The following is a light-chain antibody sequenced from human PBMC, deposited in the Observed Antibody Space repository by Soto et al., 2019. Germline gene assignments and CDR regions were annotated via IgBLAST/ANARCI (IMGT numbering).Light chain of an antibody. V-gene: IGKV1-27*01. CDR2: GAS. J-gene: IGKJ1*01. CDR1: QDIRKY. Sequence: DIQMTQSPSSLSASVGDRVTITCRASQDIRKYLAWYQQKPGKVPKLLIYGASILQSGVPSRFSGSRSGTDFSLTISSLQPEDVATYYCQKYNSVPLTFGQGTKVEIK. CDR3: QKYNSVPLT.